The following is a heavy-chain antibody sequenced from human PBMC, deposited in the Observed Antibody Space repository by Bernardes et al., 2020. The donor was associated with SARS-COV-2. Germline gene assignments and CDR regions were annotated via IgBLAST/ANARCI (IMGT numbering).Heavy chain of an antibody. CDR2: FDPEDGET. V-gene: IGHV1-24*01. Sequence: ASVKVSCKVSGYTLTELSMHWVRQAPGKGLEWMGGFDPEDGETIYAQKFQGRVTMTEDTSTDTAYMELSSLRSEDTAVYYCATVLTGYSSGWVYYYYMDVWGKGTTVTVSS. CDR3: ATVLTGYSSGWVYYYYMDV. CDR1: GYTLTELS. J-gene: IGHJ6*03. D-gene: IGHD6-19*01.